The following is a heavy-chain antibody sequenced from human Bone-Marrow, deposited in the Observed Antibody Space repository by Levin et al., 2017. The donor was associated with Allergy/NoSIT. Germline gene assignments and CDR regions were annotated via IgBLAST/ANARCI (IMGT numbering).Heavy chain of an antibody. V-gene: IGHV1-2*02. CDR3: ARISSAAFDR. CDR1: GYTFTDYF. Sequence: EASVKVSCKASGYTFTDYFIHWVRLAPGQGLEWMGWINPNSGDTDSSQNFQGTVTMTRDTSISTAYMEVTSLTSNDTALYYCARISSAAFDRWGQGTVVTVSS. J-gene: IGHJ3*02. D-gene: IGHD6-19*01. CDR2: INPNSGDT.